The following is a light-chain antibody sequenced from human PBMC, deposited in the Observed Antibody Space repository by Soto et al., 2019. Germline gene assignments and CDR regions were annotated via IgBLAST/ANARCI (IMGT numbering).Light chain of an antibody. CDR3: CSYAGGYTYL. CDR2: IND. V-gene: IGLV1-44*01. CDR1: SSNIGDNP. J-gene: IGLJ1*01. Sequence: QSVLTQPPSASGTPGQRITISCSGSSSNIGDNPVNWYQQLPGAAPKLLIYINDQRPSGVPDRFSGSKSGNTASLTISGLQAEDEADYFCCSYAGGYTYLFGTGTKVTVL.